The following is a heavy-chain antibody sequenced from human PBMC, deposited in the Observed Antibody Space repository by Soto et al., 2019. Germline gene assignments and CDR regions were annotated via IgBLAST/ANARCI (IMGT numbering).Heavy chain of an antibody. Sequence: QVQLQQWGAGLLKPSETLSLTCAVYGGSFSGYYWSWIRQPPGKGLEWIGEINHSGSTNYNPSLKSRVTISVDTSKNQFSLKLSSVTAADTAVYYCARGAISWTLWFGVRDYYYYYGMDVWGQGTTVTVSS. J-gene: IGHJ6*02. D-gene: IGHD3-10*01. CDR3: ARGAISWTLWFGVRDYYYYYGMDV. CDR1: GGSFSGYY. CDR2: INHSGST. V-gene: IGHV4-34*01.